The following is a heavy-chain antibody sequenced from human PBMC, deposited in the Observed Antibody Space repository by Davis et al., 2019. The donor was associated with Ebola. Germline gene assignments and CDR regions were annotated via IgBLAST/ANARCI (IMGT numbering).Heavy chain of an antibody. D-gene: IGHD6-19*01. V-gene: IGHV1-3*01. Sequence: ASVKVSCKASGYTFTSYAMHWVRPAPGQRLEWMGWINAGNGNTKYSQKLQGRVTITRDTSASTAYMELSSLRSEATAVYYCARYRAVAGTQDYGMDVWGQGTTVTVSS. CDR1: GYTFTSYA. CDR2: INAGNGNT. CDR3: ARYRAVAGTQDYGMDV. J-gene: IGHJ6*02.